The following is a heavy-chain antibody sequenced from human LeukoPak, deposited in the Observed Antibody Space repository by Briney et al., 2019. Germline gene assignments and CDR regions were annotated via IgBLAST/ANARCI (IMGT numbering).Heavy chain of an antibody. D-gene: IGHD3-10*01. Sequence: GGSLRLSCEASGFTFSAYAMTWVRQAPGKGLEWVSSIGSDNKSHYSESVKGRFAISRDNANNSLSLQMNSLRDEDTAVYYCVLGSPFDYWGQGTLVTVSS. CDR2: IGSDNKS. V-gene: IGHV3-69-1*01. CDR1: GFTFSAYA. J-gene: IGHJ4*02. CDR3: VLGSPFDY.